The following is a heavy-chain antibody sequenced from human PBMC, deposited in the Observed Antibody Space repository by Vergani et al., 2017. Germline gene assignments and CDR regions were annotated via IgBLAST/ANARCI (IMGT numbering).Heavy chain of an antibody. CDR1: GYTFSNYY. D-gene: IGHD3-9*01. J-gene: IGHJ4*02. Sequence: QVQVVQSGAEVKKSGASVKVSCKTSGYTFSNYYMHWVRQAPGQGLEWMGIINPSGGHTNYAQKFQGRVTMTRDTPTSTVYMELGSLRSEDTAIYYCARGDYGILTGYRYWGQGTLVTVSA. CDR3: ARGDYGILTGYRY. CDR2: INPSGGHT. V-gene: IGHV1-46*03.